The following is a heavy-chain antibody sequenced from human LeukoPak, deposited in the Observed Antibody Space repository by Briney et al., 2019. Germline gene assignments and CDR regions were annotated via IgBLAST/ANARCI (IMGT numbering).Heavy chain of an antibody. CDR3: ARGYCSGGSCYSDNDY. CDR2: ISAYNGNT. D-gene: IGHD2-15*01. V-gene: IGHV1-18*01. Sequence: ASVKVSCKASGYTFTSYGISWVRQAPEQGLEWMGWISAYNGNTNYAQKLQGRVTMTTDTSTSTAYMELRSLRSDDTAVYYCARGYCSGGSCYSDNDYWGQGTLVTVSS. J-gene: IGHJ4*02. CDR1: GYTFTSYG.